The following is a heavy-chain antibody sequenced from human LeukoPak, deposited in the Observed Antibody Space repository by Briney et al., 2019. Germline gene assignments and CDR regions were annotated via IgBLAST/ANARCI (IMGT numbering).Heavy chain of an antibody. CDR2: ISGDGNAK. Sequence: GGSLRLSCAASGFSFSSYSINWVRQAPGKGLEWVSYISGDGNAKHYTDSVKGRFTISRDNAKNALYLQMNSLRAEDTAVYFCASDYVYAFDYWGQGPLVTVSS. V-gene: IGHV3-48*01. D-gene: IGHD2/OR15-2a*01. CDR1: GFSFSSYS. J-gene: IGHJ4*02. CDR3: ASDYVYAFDY.